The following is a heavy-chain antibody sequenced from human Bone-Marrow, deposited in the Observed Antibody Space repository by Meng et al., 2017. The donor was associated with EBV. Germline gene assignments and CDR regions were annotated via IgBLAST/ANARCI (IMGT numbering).Heavy chain of an antibody. CDR2: INHSGST. J-gene: IGHJ4*02. CDR1: GGSFSGYY. CDR3: ARRSPTGTFDY. D-gene: IGHD1/OR15-1a*01. Sequence: VPLPQWGAGLLKPSETLSLTCAVYGGSFSGYYWSWIRQPPGKGLEWIGEINHSGSTNYNPSLKSRVTISVDTSKNQFSLKLSSVTAADTAVYYCARRSPTGTFDYWGQGTLVTVSS. V-gene: IGHV4-34*01.